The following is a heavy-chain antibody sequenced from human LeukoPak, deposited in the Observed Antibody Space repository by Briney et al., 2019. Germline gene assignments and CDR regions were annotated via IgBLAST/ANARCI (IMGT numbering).Heavy chain of an antibody. V-gene: IGHV4-4*02. D-gene: IGHD3-3*01. CDR1: GGSISSSNW. CDR2: IYHSGST. Sequence: SETLSLTCAVSGGSISSSNWWSWVRQPPGKGLEWIGEIYHSGSTNYNPSLKSRVTISVDTSKNQFSLKLSSVTAADTAVYYCARGPRNYDFWSGYRPYDYWGQGTLVTVSS. CDR3: ARGPRNYDFWSGYRPYDY. J-gene: IGHJ4*02.